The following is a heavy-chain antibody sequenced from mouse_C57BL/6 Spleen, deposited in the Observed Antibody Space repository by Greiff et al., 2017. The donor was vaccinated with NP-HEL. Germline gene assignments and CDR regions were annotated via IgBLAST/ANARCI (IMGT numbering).Heavy chain of an antibody. J-gene: IGHJ4*01. Sequence: EVQLQQSGPVLVKPGASVKMSCKASGYTFTDYYMNWVKQSHGKSLEWIGVINPYNGGTSYNQKFKGKATLTVDKSSSTAYMELNSLTSEDSAVYYCAREEKKTTVVATNAMDYWGQGTSVTVSS. CDR2: INPYNGGT. CDR3: AREEKKTTVVATNAMDY. CDR1: GYTFTDYY. V-gene: IGHV1-19*01. D-gene: IGHD1-1*01.